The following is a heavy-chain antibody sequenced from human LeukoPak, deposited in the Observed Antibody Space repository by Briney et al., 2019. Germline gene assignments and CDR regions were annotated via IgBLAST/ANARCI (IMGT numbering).Heavy chain of an antibody. CDR2: IYTSGST. J-gene: IGHJ4*02. D-gene: IGHD3-16*02. CDR1: GGSISSYY. CDR3: ARDSPRVTFGGLIADFDS. Sequence: SETLSLTCTVPGGSISSYYWNWIRQPAGMGLEWIGRIYTSGSTNYNPSLKSRVTISVDRSKNQFSLKLRSVTDADTAVYYCARDSPRVTFGGLIADFDSWGQGTLVTVSS. V-gene: IGHV4-4*07.